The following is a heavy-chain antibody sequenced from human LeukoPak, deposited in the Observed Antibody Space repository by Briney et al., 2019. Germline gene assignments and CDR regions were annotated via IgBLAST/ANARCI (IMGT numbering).Heavy chain of an antibody. CDR3: XXXXXDSSGSXWDGDDX. CDR1: GYSFTSYW. Sequence: GESLKISCKGSGYSFTSYWIGWVRQMPGKGLEWMGIIYPGDSDTRYSPSFQGQATISADKSISTAYLQWSSLKASDTAMYYCXXXXXDSSGSXWDGDDXWGQGTMVTXSS. CDR2: IYPGDSDT. J-gene: IGHJ3*01. V-gene: IGHV5-51*01. D-gene: IGHD3-22*01.